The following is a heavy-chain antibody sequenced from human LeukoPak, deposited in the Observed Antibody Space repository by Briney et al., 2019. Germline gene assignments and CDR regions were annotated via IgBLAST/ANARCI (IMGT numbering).Heavy chain of an antibody. V-gene: IGHV3-30*04. Sequence: GRSLKLSCAPSGLTFSSYAMHWVRQAPRKRLEWVAVISYDGSNKYYADSVKGRFTISRDNSKNTLYLQMNSLRAEDTAVYYCARGSVTTFYYYGMDLWGKGTTVTVSS. CDR1: GLTFSSYA. CDR3: ARGSVTTFYYYGMDL. CDR2: ISYDGSNK. D-gene: IGHD4-11*01. J-gene: IGHJ6*04.